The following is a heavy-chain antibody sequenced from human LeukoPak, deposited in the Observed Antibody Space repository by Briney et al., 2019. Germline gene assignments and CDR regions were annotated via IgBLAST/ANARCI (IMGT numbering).Heavy chain of an antibody. D-gene: IGHD3-10*01. CDR1: GYTFTSYG. CDR2: ISAYNGNT. Sequence: ASVKVSCKASGYTFTSYGISWVRQAPGQGLEWMGWISAYNGNTNYAQKLQGRVTMTTDTSTSTAYMELRSLRSDDTAVYYCARDVITMVRSQFDPWGQGTLVTVSS. CDR3: ARDVITMVRSQFDP. V-gene: IGHV1-18*01. J-gene: IGHJ5*02.